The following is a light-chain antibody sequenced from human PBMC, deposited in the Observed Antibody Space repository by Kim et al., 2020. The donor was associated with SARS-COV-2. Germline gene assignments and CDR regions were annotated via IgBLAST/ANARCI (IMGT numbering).Light chain of an antibody. CDR2: GQK. CDR1: SLSTYS. J-gene: IGLJ3*02. CDR3: NSRDSSDHWV. Sequence: SVAMGQTVRITCQGGSLSTYSESWYQQKAGQVPVFVMYGQKRPSGIPGRFSGDSSGTTASLTSTGAQAEDDADYYCNSRDSSDHWVFGGGTQLTVL. V-gene: IGLV3-19*01.